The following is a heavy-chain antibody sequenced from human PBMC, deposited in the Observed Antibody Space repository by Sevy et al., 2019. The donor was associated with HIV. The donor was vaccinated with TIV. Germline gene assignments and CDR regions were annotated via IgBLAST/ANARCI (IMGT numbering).Heavy chain of an antibody. D-gene: IGHD6-13*01. Sequence: ASVKVSCKASGYTFTSYGISWVRQAPGQGLEWMGWISAYNGNTNYAQTLQGRVTMTTDTSTSTAYMELRSLRSDDTAVYYCARSRPSIAAADYFDYWGQGTLVTVSS. CDR1: GYTFTSYG. V-gene: IGHV1-18*04. CDR3: ARSRPSIAAADYFDY. CDR2: ISAYNGNT. J-gene: IGHJ4*02.